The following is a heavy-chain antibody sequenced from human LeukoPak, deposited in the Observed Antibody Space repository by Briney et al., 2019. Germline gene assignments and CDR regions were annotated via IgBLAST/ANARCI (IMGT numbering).Heavy chain of an antibody. Sequence: GGSLRLSCAASGFTFSSYAMSWVRQAPGKGLEWVSAISGSGGSTYYADSVKGRFTISRDNSKNTLYLQMNSLRAEDTAVYYCAKDLGYYYGSDAFDYWGQGTLVTVSS. CDR2: ISGSGGST. D-gene: IGHD3-10*01. V-gene: IGHV3-23*01. CDR1: GFTFSSYA. CDR3: AKDLGYYYGSDAFDY. J-gene: IGHJ4*02.